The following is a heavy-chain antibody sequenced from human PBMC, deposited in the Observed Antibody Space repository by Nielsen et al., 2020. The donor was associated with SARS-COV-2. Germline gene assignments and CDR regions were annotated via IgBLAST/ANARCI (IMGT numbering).Heavy chain of an antibody. CDR3: ARGGIGQYDYVWGSYRYYFDY. CDR2: IKQDGSEK. D-gene: IGHD3-16*02. Sequence: GGSLRLSCAASGFTFSSYWMSWVRQAPGKGLEWVANIKQDGSEKYYVDSVKGRFTISRDNSKNTLYLQMNSLRAEDTAVYYCARGGIGQYDYVWGSYRYYFDYWGQGTLVTVSS. V-gene: IGHV3-7*01. CDR1: GFTFSSYW. J-gene: IGHJ4*02.